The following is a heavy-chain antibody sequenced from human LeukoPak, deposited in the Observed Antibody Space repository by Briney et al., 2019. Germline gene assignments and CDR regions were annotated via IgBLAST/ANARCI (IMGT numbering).Heavy chain of an antibody. CDR3: TRWDCTTTGCYPFDY. Sequence: GGSLKLSCAASGFTFSGSAIHWVRQASGEGLEWVGRIRDKANSYATAYIASVKGRFTISRDDSKNTAYLQMSSLKTEDTAVYYCTRWDCTTTGCYPFDYWGQGTLVTVSS. V-gene: IGHV3-73*01. CDR2: IRDKANSYAT. J-gene: IGHJ4*02. CDR1: GFTFSGSA. D-gene: IGHD2-2*01.